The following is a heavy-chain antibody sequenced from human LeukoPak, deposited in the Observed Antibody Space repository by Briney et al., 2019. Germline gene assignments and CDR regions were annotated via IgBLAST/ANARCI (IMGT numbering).Heavy chain of an antibody. Sequence: GGSLRLSCTASGFTFSSNWMKWVRQAPGKGLEWVANINEDGGGKYYVESVKGRFTISRDNARNSVHLELSNLRAEDTAVYYCATRRCSIAACRGSSYRCFDFWGQGTTVIVSS. J-gene: IGHJ3*01. CDR2: INEDGGGK. V-gene: IGHV3-7*01. CDR3: ATRRCSIAACRGSSYRCFDF. D-gene: IGHD2-2*01. CDR1: GFTFSSNW.